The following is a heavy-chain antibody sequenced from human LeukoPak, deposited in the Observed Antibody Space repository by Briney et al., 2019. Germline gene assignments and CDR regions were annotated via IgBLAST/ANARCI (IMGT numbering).Heavy chain of an antibody. CDR3: AREQPYYYDSSGTALMAEIKYYFDY. CDR1: GFTFSSYS. CDR2: ISSSSSYI. D-gene: IGHD3-22*01. Sequence: GGSLRLSCAASGFTFSSYSMNWVRQAPGKGLEWVSSISSSSSYIYYADSVKGRFTISRDNAKSSLYLQMNSLRAEDTGVYYCAREQPYYYDSSGTALMAEIKYYFDYWGQGTLVTVSS. V-gene: IGHV3-21*01. J-gene: IGHJ4*02.